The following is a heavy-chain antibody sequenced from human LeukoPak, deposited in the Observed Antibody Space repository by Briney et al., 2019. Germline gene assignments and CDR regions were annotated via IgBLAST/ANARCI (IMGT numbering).Heavy chain of an antibody. CDR2: ISSSGSTI. D-gene: IGHD1-26*01. CDR3: ARGVSRVGATDYYFDY. J-gene: IGHJ4*02. V-gene: IGHV3-48*03. CDR1: GFTFSSYE. Sequence: GGSLRLSCAASGFTFSSYEMNWVRQAPGKGLEWVSYISSSGSTIYYADSVKGRFTISRDNAKNSLYLQMNSLRAEDTAVYYCARGVSRVGATDYYFDYWGQGTLVTVSS.